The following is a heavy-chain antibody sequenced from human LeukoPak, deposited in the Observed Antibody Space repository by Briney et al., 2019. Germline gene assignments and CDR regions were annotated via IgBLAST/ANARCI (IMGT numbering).Heavy chain of an antibody. CDR2: IYYSGST. J-gene: IGHJ4*02. Sequence: SETLSLTCTVSGGSISSSSYYWGWIRQPPGKGLEWIGSIYYSGSTYYNPSLKSRVTISVDTSKNQFSLKLSSVTAADTAVYYCARVGDTSWYLDYWGQGTQVTVSS. D-gene: IGHD4-17*01. V-gene: IGHV4-39*07. CDR3: ARVGDTSWYLDY. CDR1: GGSISSSSYY.